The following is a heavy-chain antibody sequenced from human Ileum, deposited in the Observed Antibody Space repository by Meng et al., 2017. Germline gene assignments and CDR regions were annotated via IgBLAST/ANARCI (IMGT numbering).Heavy chain of an antibody. CDR3: SRGVMTIADD. CDR2: IYDSGST. Sequence: VQLQRSGPGLVRPSQTLSLTCTVSGGSVSSGPYYWTWIRQPPGKGLEWVGYIYDSGSTNYSPSLKSRVTISVDTSKNQFSLKLNSVTAADTAVYYCSRGVMTIADDWGQGTLVTDSS. V-gene: IGHV4-61*01. CDR1: GGSVSSGPYY. D-gene: IGHD4/OR15-4a*01. J-gene: IGHJ4*02.